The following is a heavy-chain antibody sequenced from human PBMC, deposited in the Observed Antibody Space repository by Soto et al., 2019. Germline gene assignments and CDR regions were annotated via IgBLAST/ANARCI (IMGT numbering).Heavy chain of an antibody. CDR1: GFTFSSYA. CDR3: ARDLPLDY. V-gene: IGHV3-30-3*01. Sequence: PVGSLRLSCAASGFTFSSYAMHWVRQAPGKGLEWVAVISYDGSNKYYADSVKGRFTISRDNSKNTLYLQMNSLRAEDTAVYYCARDLPLDYWGQGTLVTVSS. J-gene: IGHJ4*02. CDR2: ISYDGSNK.